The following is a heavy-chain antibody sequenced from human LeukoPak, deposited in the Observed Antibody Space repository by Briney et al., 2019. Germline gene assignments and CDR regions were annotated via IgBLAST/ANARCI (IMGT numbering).Heavy chain of an antibody. Sequence: GGSLRLSCAASGFTFSSYEMNWVRQAPAEGREGGSDSSSSGSTIYYADSVKGRVTISRDNAKNSLYLQMNSLRDEDTAVYYCARDPYSGSYGVYYYYYMDVWGKGTTVTISS. J-gene: IGHJ6*03. CDR2: SSSSGSTI. V-gene: IGHV3-48*03. CDR3: ARDPYSGSYGVYYYYYMDV. D-gene: IGHD1-26*01. CDR1: GFTFSSYE.